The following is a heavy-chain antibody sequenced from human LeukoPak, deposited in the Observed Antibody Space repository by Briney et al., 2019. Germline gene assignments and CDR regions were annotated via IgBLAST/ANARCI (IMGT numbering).Heavy chain of an antibody. CDR1: GFTFSDYG. J-gene: IGHJ4*02. D-gene: IGHD3-22*01. Sequence: GGSLRLSCTASGFTFSDYGMHWVRQPPGKGLEWVAIIWYDGSNKTYEDSVKGRFTISRDNSKNTLYLQMNSLRAEDTAVYYCARGVDYYENSGTIDYWGQGTLVTVST. CDR3: ARGVDYYENSGTIDY. V-gene: IGHV3-33*01. CDR2: IWYDGSNK.